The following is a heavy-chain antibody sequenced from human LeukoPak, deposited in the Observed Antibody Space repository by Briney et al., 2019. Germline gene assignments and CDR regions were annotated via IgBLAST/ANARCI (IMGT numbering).Heavy chain of an antibody. CDR2: INPSGGST. V-gene: IGHV1-46*01. J-gene: IGHJ4*02. D-gene: IGHD6-6*01. Sequence: ASVKVSCKASGYTFTSYYMHWVRQAPGQGLEWMGIINPSGGSTSYAQKFQGRVTMTRDMSTSTVYMELSSLRSQDTAVYYCARGIAARHFDYWGQGTLVTVSS. CDR1: GYTFTSYY. CDR3: ARGIAARHFDY.